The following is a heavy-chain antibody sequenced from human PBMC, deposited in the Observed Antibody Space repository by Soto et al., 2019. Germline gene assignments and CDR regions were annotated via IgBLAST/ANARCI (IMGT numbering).Heavy chain of an antibody. D-gene: IGHD3-3*01. CDR2: ISYDGSNK. Sequence: QVQLVESGGGVVQPGRSLRLSCAASGFTFSSYGMHWVRQAPGKGLEWVAVISYDGSNKYYADSVKGRFTISRDNSKNTLDLQMNSLRAEDTAVYYCAKGQYYDFWSGHDAFDIWGQGTMVTVSS. CDR3: AKGQYYDFWSGHDAFDI. CDR1: GFTFSSYG. J-gene: IGHJ3*02. V-gene: IGHV3-30*18.